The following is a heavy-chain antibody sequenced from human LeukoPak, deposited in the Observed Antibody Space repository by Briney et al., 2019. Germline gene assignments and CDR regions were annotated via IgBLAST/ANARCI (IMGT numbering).Heavy chain of an antibody. V-gene: IGHV6-1*01. J-gene: IGHJ4*02. Sequence: SQTLSLTCAISGDXVSSNSAAWNWIRQSPSRGLEWLGRTYYRSKWYNDYAVSVKSRITINPDTSKNQFSLQLNSVTPEDTAVYYCARVEAAAGAGRLGFNFDYWGQGTLVTVSS. D-gene: IGHD6-13*01. CDR1: GDXVSSNSAA. CDR3: ARVEAAAGAGRLGFNFDY. CDR2: TYYRSKWYN.